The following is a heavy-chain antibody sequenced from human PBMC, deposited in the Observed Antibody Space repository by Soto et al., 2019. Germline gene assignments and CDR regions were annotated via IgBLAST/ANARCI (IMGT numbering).Heavy chain of an antibody. J-gene: IGHJ6*02. D-gene: IGHD5-18*01. CDR2: VHTSGST. CDR1: IASLGDHY. CDR3: ARGKPSGYRFGPRSFFYYGLDV. V-gene: IGHV4-34*01. Sequence: PETLSLTCAFFIASLGDHYWDWIRQSPDKGLELIGEVHTSGSTDYNPSLKSRLTLSLDTSKNQFSLKVASVTAADTAVYFCARGKPSGYRFGPRSFFYYGLDVWGPGTTVTVSS.